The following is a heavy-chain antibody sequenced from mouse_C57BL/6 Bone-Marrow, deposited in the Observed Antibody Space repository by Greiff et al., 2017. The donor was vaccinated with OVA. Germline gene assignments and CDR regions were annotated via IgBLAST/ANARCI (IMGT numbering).Heavy chain of an antibody. CDR2: IYPGDGDT. V-gene: IGHV1-82*01. CDR1: GYAFSSSW. J-gene: IGHJ2*01. CDR3: ARDGYYPYFDD. Sequence: VQLQQSGPELVKPGASVKISCKASGYAFSSSWMNWVKQRPGKGLEWIGRIYPGDGDTNYNGKFKGKATLTADKSSSTAYMQLSSLTSEDSAVYFWARDGYYPYFDDWGQGTTLTVSS. D-gene: IGHD2-3*01.